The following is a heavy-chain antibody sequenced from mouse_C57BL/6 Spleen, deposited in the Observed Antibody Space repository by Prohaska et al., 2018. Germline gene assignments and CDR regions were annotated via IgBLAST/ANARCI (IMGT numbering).Heavy chain of an antibody. CDR1: GYTFTDYN. V-gene: IGHV1-18*01. J-gene: IGHJ3*01. D-gene: IGHD3-2*02. CDR2: INPNNGGT. CDR3: ARIQLRAFAY. Sequence: EVQLQQSGPELVKPGASVKIPCKASGYTFTDYNMDWVKQSHGKSLERIGDINPNNGGTIYNQKFKGKATLTVDKSSSTAYMELRSLTSEDTAVYYCARIQLRAFAYWGQGTLVTVSA.